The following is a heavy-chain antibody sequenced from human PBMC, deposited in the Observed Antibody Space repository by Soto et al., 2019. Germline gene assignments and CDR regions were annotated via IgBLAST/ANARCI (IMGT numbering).Heavy chain of an antibody. CDR2: IYYSGST. J-gene: IGHJ4*02. CDR1: GGSISSYY. Sequence: QVQLQESGPGLVKPSETLSLTCTVSGGSISSYYWSWIRQPPGKGLEWIGYIYYSGSTNYNPSLKCRVNISVDTSKNQFSLKLSSVTAADTAGYYCARHELGVGFDYWGQGTLVTVSS. V-gene: IGHV4-59*08. CDR3: ARHELGVGFDY. D-gene: IGHD7-27*01.